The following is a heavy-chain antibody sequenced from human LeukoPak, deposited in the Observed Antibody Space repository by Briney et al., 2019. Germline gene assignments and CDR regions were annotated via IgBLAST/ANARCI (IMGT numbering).Heavy chain of an antibody. CDR3: AKDQEGATIFGVVRTLDY. J-gene: IGHJ4*02. Sequence: GGSLRLSCAVSGFTFTDTYMTWIRQAPGKGLESLSYISPSGTDISYADSVKGRFTISRDNAKNSLYLQMNSLRAEDTAVYYCAKDQEGATIFGVVRTLDYWGQGTLVIVSS. D-gene: IGHD3-3*01. CDR1: GFTFTDTY. V-gene: IGHV3-11*01. CDR2: ISPSGTDI.